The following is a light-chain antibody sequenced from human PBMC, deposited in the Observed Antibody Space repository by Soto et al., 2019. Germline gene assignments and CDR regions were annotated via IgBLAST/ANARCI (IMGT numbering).Light chain of an antibody. J-gene: IGKJ1*01. Sequence: EVVLTQSPGTLSLSPGERATLSCRASQSVSNNYLAWYQQKPGQAPRLLIYGASTRATGVPDRFSGSGSGTEFTLTISRLEPEDFVLFYCHQYSSSPRTFGQGTRVEVK. CDR3: HQYSSSPRT. V-gene: IGKV3-20*01. CDR2: GAS. CDR1: QSVSNNY.